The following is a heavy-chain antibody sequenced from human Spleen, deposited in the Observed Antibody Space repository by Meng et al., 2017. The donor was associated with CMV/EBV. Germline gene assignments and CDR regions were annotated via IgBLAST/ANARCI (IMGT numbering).Heavy chain of an antibody. J-gene: IGHJ4*02. CDR2: IKQDGSEK. CDR3: ARDRGYNDYLSGIDY. CDR1: GFTFSSYW. D-gene: IGHD5-24*01. Sequence: GESLKISCAASGFTFSSYWMSWVRQAPGKGLEWVANIKQDGSEKYYVDSVKGRFTISRDNAKNSLYLQMNSLRAEDTAVYYCARDRGYNDYLSGIDYWGQGTLVTVSS. V-gene: IGHV3-7*01.